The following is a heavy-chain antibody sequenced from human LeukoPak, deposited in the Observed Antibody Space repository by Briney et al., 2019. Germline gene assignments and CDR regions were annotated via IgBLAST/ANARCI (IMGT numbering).Heavy chain of an antibody. D-gene: IGHD3-10*01. J-gene: IGHJ4*02. CDR1: GFSFRDYY. CDR3: ASVLWFGGIFFDY. Sequence: PGGPLRLSCAASGFSFRDYYMSWIRQAPGKGLEGVSYMSNSGSTIYYADSVKGRFTISRDNTKNSLYLQMNSLRAEDTAVYYCASVLWFGGIFFDYWGQGTLVTVSS. CDR2: MSNSGSTI. V-gene: IGHV3-11*01.